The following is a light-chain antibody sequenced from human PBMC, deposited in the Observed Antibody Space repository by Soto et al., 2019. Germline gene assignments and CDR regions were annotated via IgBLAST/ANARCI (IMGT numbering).Light chain of an antibody. CDR2: EVS. V-gene: IGLV2-18*01. J-gene: IGLJ1*01. CDR1: SSDFGSYNR. CDR3: SLYTTDSTYV. Sequence: QSALTQPPSVSGSPGQSVTISCTGTSSDFGSYNRVSWYQRPPGTGPKLVIYEVSNRPSGIPDRFSGSKSGNTASLTISGLQAEEEAEYYCSLYTTDSTYVFGTGNQVTVL.